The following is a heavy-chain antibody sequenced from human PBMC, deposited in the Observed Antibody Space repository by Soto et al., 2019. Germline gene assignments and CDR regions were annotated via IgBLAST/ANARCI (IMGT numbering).Heavy chain of an antibody. V-gene: IGHV4-39*01. CDR3: ARQRNCFSAATYYNTFGY. CDR1: GATIISGSYY. Sequence: QLQLQESGPGLVKPSETLSLTCSVSGATIISGSYYWAWIRQPPGQGLEWVGSIYSSGSTYYNPSLNGRVTISADTSKYHFSLKMVSVTAADTAFYYCARQRNCFSAATYYNTFGYWGQGTLVTVST. D-gene: IGHD3-10*01. J-gene: IGHJ4*02. CDR2: IYSSGST.